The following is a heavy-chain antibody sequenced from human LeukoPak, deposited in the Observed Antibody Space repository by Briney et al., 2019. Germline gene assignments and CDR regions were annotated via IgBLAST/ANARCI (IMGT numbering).Heavy chain of an antibody. Sequence: GGSLRLSCAASGFTFRSYSMNWVRQAPGKGLEWVSSISSSSSYIYYADSVKGRFTISRDNAKNSLYLQMNSLRAEDTAVYYCAGAVTNYYGMDVWGQGTTVTVSS. CDR2: ISSSSSYI. J-gene: IGHJ6*02. D-gene: IGHD2-21*02. V-gene: IGHV3-21*01. CDR1: GFTFRSYS. CDR3: AGAVTNYYGMDV.